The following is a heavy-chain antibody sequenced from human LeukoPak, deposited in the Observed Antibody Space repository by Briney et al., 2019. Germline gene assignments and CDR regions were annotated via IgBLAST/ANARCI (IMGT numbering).Heavy chain of an antibody. Sequence: PSETLSLTCTVSGGSISSGSYYWSWIRQPAGKGLEWIGHIYTSGSTNYNPSLKSRVTISVDTSKNQFSLKLSSVTVADTAVYYCARHDIVVVTAGFDPWGQGTLVTVSS. J-gene: IGHJ5*02. CDR3: ARHDIVVVTAGFDP. CDR1: GGSISSGSYY. CDR2: IYTSGST. D-gene: IGHD2-21*02. V-gene: IGHV4-61*09.